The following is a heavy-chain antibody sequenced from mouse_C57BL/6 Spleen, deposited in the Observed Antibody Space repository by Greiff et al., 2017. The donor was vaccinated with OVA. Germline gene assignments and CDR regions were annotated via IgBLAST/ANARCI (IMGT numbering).Heavy chain of an antibody. CDR3: ARDSNYWYFDV. CDR2: IYPGDGDT. V-gene: IGHV1-80*01. CDR1: GYAFSSYW. Sequence: VQIQQEGAERGKRGAAVKISCKASGYAFSSYWMNWVKQRPGKGLEWIGQIYPGDGDTNYNGKFKGKATLTADKSSSTAYMQLSSLTSEDSAVYFCARDSNYWYFDVWGTGTTVTVSS. J-gene: IGHJ1*03. D-gene: IGHD2-5*01.